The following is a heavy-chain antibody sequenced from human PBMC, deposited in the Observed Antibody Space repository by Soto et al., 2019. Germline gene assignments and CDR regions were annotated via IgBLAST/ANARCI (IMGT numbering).Heavy chain of an antibody. D-gene: IGHD1-1*01. J-gene: IGHJ6*01. CDR1: GGTFSTSA. CDR3: ARDKDLLQLSGNYYYILDV. V-gene: IGHV1-69*05. CDR2: IMPVFPTP. Sequence: QVQLVQSGAEVKKPGSSVKVSCKASGGTFSTSAISWVRQAPGQGLEWVGGIMPVFPTPDYAQNFQGRVTITSHAATITVYLELSRLRADDTAVYYCARDKDLLQLSGNYYYILDVWGQGTAIIVS.